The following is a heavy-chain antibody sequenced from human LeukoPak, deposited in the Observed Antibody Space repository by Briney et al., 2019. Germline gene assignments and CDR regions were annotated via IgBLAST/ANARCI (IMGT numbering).Heavy chain of an antibody. V-gene: IGHV3-23*01. CDR1: GFTSSSNA. CDR2: ISDNGRST. J-gene: IGHJ4*02. CDR3: ARAYSSSWYDY. D-gene: IGHD6-13*01. Sequence: GGSLRLSCGASGFTSSSNAMYWVRQAPGKGLEWVSAISDNGRSTYYADSVKGRFTISRDKSKNTLYLQMNSLRAEDTAIYYCARAYSSSWYDYWGQGTLVTVSS.